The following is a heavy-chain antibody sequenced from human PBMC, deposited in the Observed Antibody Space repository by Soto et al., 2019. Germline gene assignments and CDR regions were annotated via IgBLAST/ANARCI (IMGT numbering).Heavy chain of an antibody. J-gene: IGHJ6*02. CDR2: IIPIFGTA. CDR1: GGTFSSYA. CDR3: ARAFIRVRGAGSYYGMDV. D-gene: IGHD3-10*01. V-gene: IGHV1-69*13. Sequence: ASVKVSCKASGGTFSSYAISWVRQAPGQGLEWMGRIIPIFGTANYAQKFQGRVTITADESTSTAYMELSSLRSEDTAVYYCARAFIRVRGAGSYYGMDVWGQGTTVTVSS.